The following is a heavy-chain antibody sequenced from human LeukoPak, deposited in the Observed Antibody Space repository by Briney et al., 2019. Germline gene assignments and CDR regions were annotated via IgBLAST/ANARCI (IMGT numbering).Heavy chain of an antibody. J-gene: IGHJ4*02. Sequence: GGSLRLSCAASGFTFSGYWMHWVRRAPGKGLVWVSRINSDGSSTTYADSVKGRLTISRDNAKNTLYLQMNSLRAEDTAMYYCARAIGLDFDFWGQGTLVTVSS. CDR3: ARAIGLDFDF. CDR2: INSDGSST. CDR1: GFTFSGYW. D-gene: IGHD2/OR15-2a*01. V-gene: IGHV3-74*01.